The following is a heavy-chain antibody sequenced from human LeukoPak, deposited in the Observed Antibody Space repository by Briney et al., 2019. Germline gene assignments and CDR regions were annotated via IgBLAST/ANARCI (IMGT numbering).Heavy chain of an antibody. CDR3: ARRGTGSYSSRRGREWFDP. CDR1: GYTFTGYY. D-gene: IGHD1-26*01. CDR2: INPNSGGT. Sequence: GASVKVSCKASGYTFTGYYMHWVRQAPGQGLEGMGWINPNSGGTNYAQKFQGRSTMTGQTSITTAYREVSRLRSDDTALSYCARRGTGSYSSRRGREWFDPWGQGTLVTVSS. V-gene: IGHV1-2*02. J-gene: IGHJ5*02.